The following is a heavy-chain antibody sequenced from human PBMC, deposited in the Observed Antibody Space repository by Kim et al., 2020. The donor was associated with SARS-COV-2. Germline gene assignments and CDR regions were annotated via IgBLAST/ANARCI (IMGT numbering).Heavy chain of an antibody. CDR3: AKDRFVVEDYYYYGMDV. CDR1: GFTFDDYA. CDR2: ISGDGGSI. D-gene: IGHD2-21*01. V-gene: IGHV3-43*02. J-gene: IGHJ6*02. Sequence: GGSLRLSCAASGFTFDDYAMHWVRQAPGKGLEWVSLISGDGGSIYYADSVKGRFTISRDNSKNSLYLQMNSLRTEDTALYYCAKDRFVVEDYYYYGMDVWGQGTTVTFSS.